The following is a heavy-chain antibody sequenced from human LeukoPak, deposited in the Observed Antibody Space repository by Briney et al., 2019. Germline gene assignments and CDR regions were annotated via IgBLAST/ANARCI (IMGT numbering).Heavy chain of an antibody. CDR1: GGSISSYY. Sequence: ASETLSLTCTVSGGSISSYYWSWIRQPPGKGLEWIGYIYYSGSTNYNPSLKSRVTISVDTSKNQFSLKLSSVTAADTAVYYCARGTTYYDFWSGLYVLDYWGRGTLVTVSS. D-gene: IGHD3-3*01. CDR2: IYYSGST. J-gene: IGHJ4*02. CDR3: ARGTTYYDFWSGLYVLDY. V-gene: IGHV4-59*01.